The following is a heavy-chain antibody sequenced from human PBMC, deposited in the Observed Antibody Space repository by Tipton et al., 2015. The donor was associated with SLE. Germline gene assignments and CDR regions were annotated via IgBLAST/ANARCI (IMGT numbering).Heavy chain of an antibody. Sequence: TLFLTCAVYGGSFSGYYWSWIRQPPGKGLEWIGEINHSGGTNYNPSLKSRVTISVDTSKNQFSLKLSSVTAADTAVYYCATGVSPFDYWGQGTLVTVSS. CDR2: INHSGGT. V-gene: IGHV4-34*01. D-gene: IGHD7-27*01. CDR1: GGSFSGYY. CDR3: ATGVSPFDY. J-gene: IGHJ4*02.